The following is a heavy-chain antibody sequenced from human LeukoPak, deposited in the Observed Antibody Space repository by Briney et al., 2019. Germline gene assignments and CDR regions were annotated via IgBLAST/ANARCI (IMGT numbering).Heavy chain of an antibody. Sequence: GTSVKVSCTASGFTFPSSGVQWVRQARGQRLEWIGWIVVGSGNTNYAQKFQERVTITRDMSTSTAYMELSSLRSEDTVVYYCAAVGWEYSSSPLPMDVWGQGTTVTVSS. V-gene: IGHV1-58*01. J-gene: IGHJ6*02. D-gene: IGHD6-6*01. CDR2: IVVGSGNT. CDR3: AAVGWEYSSSPLPMDV. CDR1: GFTFPSSG.